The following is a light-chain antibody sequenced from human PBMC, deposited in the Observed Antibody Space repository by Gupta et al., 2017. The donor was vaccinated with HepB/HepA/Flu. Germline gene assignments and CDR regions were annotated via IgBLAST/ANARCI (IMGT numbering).Light chain of an antibody. J-gene: IGKJ3*01. V-gene: IGKV1-39*01. CDR1: QSISSY. CDR2: AAS. CDR3: QQSYSTPGT. Sequence: DLRMTQSPSSLSASAGDRVTITCRASQSISSYLNWYQQKPGKAPKLLIYAASSLQSGVPSRFSGSGSGTDFTLTISSLQPEDFATYYCQQSYSTPGTFGPGTKVDIK.